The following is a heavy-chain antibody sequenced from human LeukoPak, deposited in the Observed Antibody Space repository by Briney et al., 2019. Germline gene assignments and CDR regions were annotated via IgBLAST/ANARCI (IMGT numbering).Heavy chain of an antibody. CDR1: GYNFTNYW. D-gene: IGHD3-16*01. CDR3: ARHTGEGSHFQH. V-gene: IGHV5-51*01. CDR2: IYPGDSDT. Sequence: GESLKISCKGFGYNFTNYWIGWVRQAPGKGLEWMGIIYPGDSDTRYSPSFRGQVIISADKSIRTAYLQWTSLKASDTAMYYCARHTGEGSHFQHWGQGSLVTVSS. J-gene: IGHJ1*01.